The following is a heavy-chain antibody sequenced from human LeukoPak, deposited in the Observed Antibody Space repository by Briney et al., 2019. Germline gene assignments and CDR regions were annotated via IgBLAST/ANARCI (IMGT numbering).Heavy chain of an antibody. CDR1: ATTFSPNA. CDR3: ATVTRRCETRVY. J-gene: IGHJ4*02. V-gene: IGHV3-30*02. Sequence: GGYMRLSCVASATTFSPNAFHWVRQAAGKGLEWVALIRGDNGNTYYEDSVKGRFTISRDKSRNTLHLQMAREGPNDTGLHVCATVTRRCETRVYWVQGGVVSVSS. D-gene: IGHD4-23*01. CDR2: IRGDNGNT.